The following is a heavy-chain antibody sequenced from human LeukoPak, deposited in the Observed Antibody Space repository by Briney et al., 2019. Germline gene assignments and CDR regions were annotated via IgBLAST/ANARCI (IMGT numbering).Heavy chain of an antibody. CDR3: ARGIVGASTLTNWFDP. Sequence: PGGSLRLSCAASGFTFDDYGMSWVRQAPGRGLEWVSGINWNGGSTGYADSVKGRFTISRDNAKNSLYLQMNSLRAEDTALYHCARGIVGASTLTNWFDPWGQGTLVTVSS. CDR2: INWNGGST. CDR1: GFTFDDYG. D-gene: IGHD1-26*01. J-gene: IGHJ5*02. V-gene: IGHV3-20*01.